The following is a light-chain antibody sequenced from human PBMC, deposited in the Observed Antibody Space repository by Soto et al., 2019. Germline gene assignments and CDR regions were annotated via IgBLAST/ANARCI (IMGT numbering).Light chain of an antibody. CDR1: SSDVGGNNY. CDR3: SSFAGNNNLV. Sequence: QSALTQPPSASGSPGQSVTISCTGTSSDVGGNNYVSWYQQHPGKAPKLMISEVSKRPSGVPDRFSGSKSGKTASLTVSGLQAEDEADYYCSSFAGNNNLVFGGGTKLTVL. J-gene: IGLJ2*01. CDR2: EVS. V-gene: IGLV2-8*01.